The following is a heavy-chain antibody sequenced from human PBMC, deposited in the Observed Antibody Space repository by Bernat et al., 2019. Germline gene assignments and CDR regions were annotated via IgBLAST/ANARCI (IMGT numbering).Heavy chain of an antibody. V-gene: IGHV3-33*08. CDR2: IWYDGSNK. CDR1: GFTFSSYA. Sequence: VQLLESGGGLVQPGGSLRLSCAASGFTFSSYAMSWVRQAPGKGLEWVAVIWYDGSNKYYADSVKGRFTISRDNSKNTLYLQMNSLRAEDTAVYYCARDYSYYGMDVWGQGTTVTVSS. D-gene: IGHD4-11*01. J-gene: IGHJ6*02. CDR3: ARDYSYYGMDV.